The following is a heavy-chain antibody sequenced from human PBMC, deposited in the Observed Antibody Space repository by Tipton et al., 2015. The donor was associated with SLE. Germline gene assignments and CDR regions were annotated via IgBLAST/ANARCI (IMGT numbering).Heavy chain of an antibody. J-gene: IGHJ5*02. D-gene: IGHD3-3*02. Sequence: TLSLTCAVYGGSASGYYWTWIRQSPGAGLEWLGEVNHGRDSNYNPSLRSRVTISVDTSKNQFSLKLTSVTAADTAVYYCARGPPFMEWERNWFDPWGQGTQVTVSS. CDR3: ARGPPFMEWERNWFDP. CDR1: GGSASGYY. V-gene: IGHV4-34*01. CDR2: VNHGRDS.